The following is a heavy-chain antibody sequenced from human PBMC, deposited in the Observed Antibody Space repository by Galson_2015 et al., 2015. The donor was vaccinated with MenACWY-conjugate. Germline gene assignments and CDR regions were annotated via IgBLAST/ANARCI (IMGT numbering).Heavy chain of an antibody. Sequence: QSGAEVKKPGESLKISCKGSGYSFTSYWIGWVRQMPGKGLEWMGIIYPGDSDARYSPSFQGQGTISADKSISTAYLQWSSLKASDTAMYYCARSAYYDILTGYYYYGMDVWGQGTTVTVSS. J-gene: IGHJ6*02. CDR1: GYSFTSYW. V-gene: IGHV5-51*01. CDR3: ARSAYYDILTGYYYYGMDV. D-gene: IGHD3-9*01. CDR2: IYPGDSDA.